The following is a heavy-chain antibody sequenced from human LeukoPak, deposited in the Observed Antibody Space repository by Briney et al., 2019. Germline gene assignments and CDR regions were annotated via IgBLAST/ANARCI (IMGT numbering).Heavy chain of an antibody. CDR1: GFTFSSYA. V-gene: IGHV3-30-3*01. J-gene: IGHJ4*02. Sequence: GGSLRLSCAASGFTFSSYAMHWVRQAPGKGLEGGAVISYDGSNKYYADSVKGRFTISRDNSKNTLYLQMNSLRAEDTAVYYCARVAYSGSYYFDYWGQGTLVTVSS. CDR2: ISYDGSNK. D-gene: IGHD1-26*01. CDR3: ARVAYSGSYYFDY.